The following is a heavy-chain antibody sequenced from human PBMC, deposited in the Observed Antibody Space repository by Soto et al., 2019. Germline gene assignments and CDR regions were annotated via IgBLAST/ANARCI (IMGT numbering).Heavy chain of an antibody. CDR2: ISGPGSVL. Sequence: PGGSLRLSCVSSGFTFSDYYMHWMRQAPGKGLEWVSCISGPGSVLSYADSVKGRFTISRDNAKDSLFLQVNNLRAEDTALYYCARGKYPGSVDVWGQGTMVTVS. V-gene: IGHV3-11*01. CDR1: GFTFSDYY. J-gene: IGHJ3*01. CDR3: ARGKYPGSVDV.